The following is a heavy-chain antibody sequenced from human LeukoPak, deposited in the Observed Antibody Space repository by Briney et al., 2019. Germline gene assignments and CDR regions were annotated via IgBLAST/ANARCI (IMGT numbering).Heavy chain of an antibody. CDR3: ATKQWLAPPPDS. D-gene: IGHD6-19*01. CDR1: GFPFTKYW. V-gene: IGHV3-74*01. CDR2: INTDGTVT. J-gene: IGHJ4*02. Sequence: GGPLRLSCAASGFPFTKYWMLWVRPAPGKGLESVSRINTDGTVTTYADSVKGRFTLSRDNSDNTMFLQMNSVRDEDTAVYYCATKQWLAPPPDSWGQGTPVTVSS.